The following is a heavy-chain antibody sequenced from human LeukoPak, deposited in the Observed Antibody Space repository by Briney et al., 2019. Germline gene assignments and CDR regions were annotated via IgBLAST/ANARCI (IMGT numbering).Heavy chain of an antibody. CDR3: ARDKVVGASSLDY. Sequence: GGSLRLSCAASGFTFSTYAMHWVRQAPGQGLEWVAVISYDGSSKDYADSVKGRFTISRDNSKNTLYLQMNSLRAEDTAVYYCARDKVVGASSLDYWGQGTLVTVSS. CDR2: ISYDGSSK. V-gene: IGHV3-30-3*01. J-gene: IGHJ4*02. CDR1: GFTFSTYA. D-gene: IGHD1-26*01.